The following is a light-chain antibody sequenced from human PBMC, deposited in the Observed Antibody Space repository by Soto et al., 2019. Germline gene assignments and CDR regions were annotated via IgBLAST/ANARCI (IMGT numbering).Light chain of an antibody. Sequence: QSALTQPASVSASPGQSITISCTGTSSDVVGYNYVSWYQHHPGKAPKLMIFDVSNRPSGVSNRFSGSKSGNTASLTISGLQPEDEADYYCSSYTTSNTRQIVFGTGTKVTVL. J-gene: IGLJ1*01. CDR3: SSYTTSNTRQIV. CDR2: DVS. CDR1: SSDVVGYNY. V-gene: IGLV2-14*03.